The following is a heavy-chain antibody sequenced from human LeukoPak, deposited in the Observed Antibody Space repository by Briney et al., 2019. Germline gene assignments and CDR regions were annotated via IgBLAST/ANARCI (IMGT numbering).Heavy chain of an antibody. CDR2: ISHSEST. CDR3: SRENGAFSPFGY. D-gene: IGHD2-8*01. Sequence: SETLSLTCTVSGGSINSYYWSWIRQPPGKGLEWIGCISHSESTNYNPSLKSRVTISVDTSKNQFSLKLSSVTAADTAVYYCSRENGAFSPFGYWGQGILVTV. J-gene: IGHJ4*02. V-gene: IGHV4-59*01. CDR1: GGSINSYY.